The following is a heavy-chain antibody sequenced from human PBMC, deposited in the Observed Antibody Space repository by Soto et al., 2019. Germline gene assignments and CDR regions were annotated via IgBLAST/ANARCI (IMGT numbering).Heavy chain of an antibody. CDR3: ASSYGSGYRAFDY. D-gene: IGHD3-10*01. J-gene: IGHJ4*02. Sequence: QVQLVQSGAEVKRPGSSVKVSCKASGDTFTFYSINWVRQAPGLGLAWMGRINPILSMSNYAQRFQGRGTMTVDKSTSIAYMELSSLRFEETAIYYCASSYGSGYRAFDYWGQGALVTVSS. CDR2: INPILSMS. CDR1: GDTFTFYS. V-gene: IGHV1-69*02.